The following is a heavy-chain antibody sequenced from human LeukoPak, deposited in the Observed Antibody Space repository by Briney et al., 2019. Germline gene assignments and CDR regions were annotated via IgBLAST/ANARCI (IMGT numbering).Heavy chain of an antibody. V-gene: IGHV3-74*01. CDR2: INSDGSST. CDR3: ARPGSAPYFF. J-gene: IGHJ4*02. Sequence: GGYLRLYCVASGFTFSSYWMHWLRQAPGQGLVWVSHINSDGSSTNYADSVKGRFTISRDNAKKTLYLQMNSLRDEDTAVYYCARPGSAPYFFWGQGTLVTVSS. D-gene: IGHD1-14*01. CDR1: GFTFSSYW.